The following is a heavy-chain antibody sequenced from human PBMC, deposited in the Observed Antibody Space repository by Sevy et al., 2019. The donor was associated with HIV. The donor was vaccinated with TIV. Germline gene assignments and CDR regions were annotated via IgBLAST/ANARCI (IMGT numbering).Heavy chain of an antibody. J-gene: IGHJ4*02. CDR1: GFTFSSYG. CDR2: IWYDGSNE. Sequence: GGSQRLSCAASGFTFSSYGMHWVRQAPDKGLEWVAVIWYDGSNENYVDSVKGRFTISRDNSKNTLYLQMNSLRPEDTAVYYCATTLEGATQRWGQGTRVTVSS. V-gene: IGHV3-33*01. CDR3: ATTLEGATQR. D-gene: IGHD1-26*01.